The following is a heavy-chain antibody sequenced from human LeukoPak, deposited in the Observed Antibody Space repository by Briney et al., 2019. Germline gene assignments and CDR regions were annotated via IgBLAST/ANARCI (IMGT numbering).Heavy chain of an antibody. J-gene: IGHJ4*02. CDR1: GFTFSSYA. D-gene: IGHD2-15*01. V-gene: IGHV3-23*01. Sequence: GGSLRLSCAASGFTFSSYAMNWVRQAPGTGLQWISSIVGSGANTYHADSVKGRFTISRDNSKNTLYLQMNSLRPEDTAIYYCAKAPKGSCSGAKCYAFDSWGQGTLVTVSS. CDR2: IVGSGANT. CDR3: AKAPKGSCSGAKCYAFDS.